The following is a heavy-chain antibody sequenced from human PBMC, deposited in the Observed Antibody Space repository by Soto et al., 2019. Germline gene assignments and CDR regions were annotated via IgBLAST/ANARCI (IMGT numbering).Heavy chain of an antibody. J-gene: IGHJ6*02. Sequence: GGSLRLSCAASGFTVSNNYMTWVRQAPGKGLEWVSVLYLGGSTYYADSVRGRFTISRDNSKNTLYLQMNSLRAEDTAVYYCARDLVAAAGSQDYGMDVWGQGTTVTVSS. V-gene: IGHV3-53*01. CDR3: ARDLVAAAGSQDYGMDV. CDR1: GFTVSNNY. D-gene: IGHD6-13*01. CDR2: LYLGGST.